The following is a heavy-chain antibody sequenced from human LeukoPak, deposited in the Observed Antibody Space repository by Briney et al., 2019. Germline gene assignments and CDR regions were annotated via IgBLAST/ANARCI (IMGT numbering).Heavy chain of an antibody. CDR3: ARDFEFGSAAGTPN. J-gene: IGHJ4*02. V-gene: IGHV3-21*01. CDR1: VFTFSSYE. CDR2: ISSSSSYI. D-gene: IGHD6-13*01. Sequence: GGSLRLSCAASVFTFSSYEMNWVRQAPGKGLEWVSSISSSSSYIYYADSVKGRFTISRDNAKNSLYLQMNSLRAEDTAVYYCARDFEFGSAAGTPNWGQGTLVTVSS.